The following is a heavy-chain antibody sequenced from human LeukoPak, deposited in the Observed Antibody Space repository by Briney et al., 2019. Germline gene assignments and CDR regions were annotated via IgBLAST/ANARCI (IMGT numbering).Heavy chain of an antibody. D-gene: IGHD4/OR15-4a*01. CDR3: ARAAADYGYYFDY. CDR1: GGSFSGYY. Sequence: PSETLSLTCAVYGGSFSGYYWSWIRQPPGKGLEWIGEINHSGSTNYNPSLKSRVTISVDTSKNQFSLKLSSVTAADTAVYYCARAAADYGYYFDYWGQGTLVTVSS. V-gene: IGHV4-34*01. J-gene: IGHJ4*02. CDR2: INHSGST.